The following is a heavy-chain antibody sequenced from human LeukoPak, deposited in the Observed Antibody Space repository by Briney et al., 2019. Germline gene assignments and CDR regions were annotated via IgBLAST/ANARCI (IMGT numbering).Heavy chain of an antibody. CDR2: IYYSGST. J-gene: IGHJ4*02. CDR1: GGSISSSSYY. D-gene: IGHD3-10*01. Sequence: KTSETLSLTCTVSGGSISSSSYYWGWIRQPPGKGLEWIGSIYYSGSTYYNPSLKSRVTISVDTSKNQFSLKLSSVTAADTAVYYCASQGIGYYYGSGRYYFDYWGQGTLVTVSS. V-gene: IGHV4-39*07. CDR3: ASQGIGYYYGSGRYYFDY.